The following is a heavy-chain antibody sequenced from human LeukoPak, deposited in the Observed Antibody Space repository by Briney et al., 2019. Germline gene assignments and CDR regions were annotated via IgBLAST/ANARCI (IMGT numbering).Heavy chain of an antibody. Sequence: ASVTVSCKASVYTFTSHYIHWLRQAPGQHLEWMGVIHPSGGSTNYAQGFQGRVTMTRDTSTSTVYMELSSLSSEDTALYCARTQDYSIYWYFDLWGPGTLVTVSS. D-gene: IGHD4-11*01. CDR2: IHPSGGST. V-gene: IGHV1-46*01. CDR1: VYTFTSHY. J-gene: IGHJ2*01. CDR3: RTQDYSIYWYFDL.